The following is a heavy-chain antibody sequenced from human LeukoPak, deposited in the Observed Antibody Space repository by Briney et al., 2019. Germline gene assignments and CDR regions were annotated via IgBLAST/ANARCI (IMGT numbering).Heavy chain of an antibody. CDR3: ARGIDSGSPPLGTFEI. Sequence: ASVKVSCTASGYSFTTLGITWVRQGPGQGLEWMGWISAYNGNTNYAQKLQGRVTMTTDTSTSTAYMELRSLRSDDTAIYYCARGIDSGSPPLGTFEIWGQGTMVTVSS. CDR1: GYSFTTLG. CDR2: ISAYNGNT. D-gene: IGHD1-26*01. J-gene: IGHJ3*02. V-gene: IGHV1-18*01.